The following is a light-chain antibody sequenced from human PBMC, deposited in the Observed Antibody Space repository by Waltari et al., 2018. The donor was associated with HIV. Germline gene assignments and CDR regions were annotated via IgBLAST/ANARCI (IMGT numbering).Light chain of an antibody. J-gene: IGLJ2*01. CDR3: QSYDSNLSGLV. CDR1: RSNIGASYD. V-gene: IGLV1-40*01. Sequence: HSVLTQPPSVSGAPGQKDTISCTGSRSNIGASYDVHWYQQVPGTAPRLLIHGNNYRPSGVPDRFSASRSGTSASLAITGLQADDEADYYCQSYDSNLSGLVFGGGTKLTVL. CDR2: GNN.